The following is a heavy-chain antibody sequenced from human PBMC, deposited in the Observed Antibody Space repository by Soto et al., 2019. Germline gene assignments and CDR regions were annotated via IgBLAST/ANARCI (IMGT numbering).Heavy chain of an antibody. CDR1: GGTFSSYA. CDR3: AREGSDTAMVLKDYGMDV. CDR2: IIPIFGTA. V-gene: IGHV1-69*06. D-gene: IGHD5-18*01. Sequence: QVQLVQSGAEVKKPGSSVKVSCKASGGTFSSYAISWVRQAPGQGLEWMGGIIPIFGTANYAQKFQGRVTITADKSTSTAYMELSSLRSEDTAVYYCAREGSDTAMVLKDYGMDVWGQGTTVTVSS. J-gene: IGHJ6*02.